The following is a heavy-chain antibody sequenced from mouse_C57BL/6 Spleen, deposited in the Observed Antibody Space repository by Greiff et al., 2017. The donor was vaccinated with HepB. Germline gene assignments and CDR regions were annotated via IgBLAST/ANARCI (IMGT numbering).Heavy chain of an antibody. J-gene: IGHJ1*03. Sequence: QVQLQQPGAELVMPGASVKLSCKASGYTFTSYWMHWVKQRPGQGLEWIGEIDPSDSYTNYNQKFKGKSTLTVDKSSSTAYMQLSSLTSEDSAVYYCARQLGRGDFDVWGTGTTVTVSS. V-gene: IGHV1-69*01. D-gene: IGHD4-1*02. CDR1: GYTFTSYW. CDR3: ARQLGRGDFDV. CDR2: IDPSDSYT.